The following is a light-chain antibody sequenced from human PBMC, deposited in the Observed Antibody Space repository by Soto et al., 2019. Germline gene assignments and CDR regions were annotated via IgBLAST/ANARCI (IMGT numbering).Light chain of an antibody. CDR3: HQANSFPRT. CDR2: AAS. CDR1: QGISSW. J-gene: IGKJ4*01. V-gene: IGKV1-12*01. Sequence: DLQMPQSPSSVSASVGDIVTITCRASQGISSWLAWYQQKPGRAPKLLIYAASGWQSGVPSSFSCSGSGTDVPLTISSLQPEDFGTYYCHQANSFPRTFGGGAKVEIK.